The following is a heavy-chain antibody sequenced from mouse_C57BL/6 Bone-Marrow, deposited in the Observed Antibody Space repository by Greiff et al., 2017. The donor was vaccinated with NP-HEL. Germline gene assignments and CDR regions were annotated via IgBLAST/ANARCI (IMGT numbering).Heavy chain of an antibody. CDR2: IYPGSGNT. CDR3: ARKRLDWYFDV. Sequence: QVQLQQSGPELVKPGASVKISCKASGYSFTSYYIHWVKQRPGQGLEWIGWIYPGSGNTKYNEKFKGKATLTADTSSSTAYMQLSSLTSEDSAVYYCARKRLDWYFDVWGTGTTVTVSS. CDR1: GYSFTSYY. D-gene: IGHD2-4*01. J-gene: IGHJ1*03. V-gene: IGHV1-66*01.